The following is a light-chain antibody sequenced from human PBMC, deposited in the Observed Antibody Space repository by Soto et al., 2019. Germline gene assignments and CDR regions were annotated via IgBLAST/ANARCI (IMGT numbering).Light chain of an antibody. CDR3: HDYGSSPYT. Sequence: EIVLTQSPGTLSLSPGERATLSCRASQSLSGNYLAWYQQKPGQAPRLLIFGVSSRATGIPDRFSGSGSGTDFTLTINRLEPEDFAVYYCHDYGSSPYTFGLGTKLEIK. V-gene: IGKV3-20*01. CDR2: GVS. J-gene: IGKJ2*01. CDR1: QSLSGNY.